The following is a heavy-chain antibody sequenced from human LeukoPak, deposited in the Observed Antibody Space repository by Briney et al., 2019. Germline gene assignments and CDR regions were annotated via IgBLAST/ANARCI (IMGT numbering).Heavy chain of an antibody. Sequence: SVKVSCKASGGTFSSYAISWVRQAPGQGLEWMGRIIPILGIANYAQKFQGRVTITADKSTSTAYMELSSLRSEDTAVYYCARTLNSYAEYFQHWGQGTLVTVSS. CDR2: IIPILGIA. J-gene: IGHJ1*01. CDR1: GGTFSSYA. CDR3: ARTLNSYAEYFQH. V-gene: IGHV1-69*04. D-gene: IGHD4-23*01.